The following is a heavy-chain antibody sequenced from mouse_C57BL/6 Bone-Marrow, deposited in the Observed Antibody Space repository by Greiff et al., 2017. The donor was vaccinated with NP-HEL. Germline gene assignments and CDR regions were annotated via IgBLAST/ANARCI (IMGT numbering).Heavy chain of an antibody. CDR2: IYPGDGDT. D-gene: IGHD2-2*01. J-gene: IGHJ1*03. V-gene: IGHV1-82*01. CDR1: GYAFSSSW. CDR3: ARSGYDAYWYFDV. Sequence: VQLQQSGPELVKPGASVKISCKASGYAFSSSWMNWVKQRPGKGLEWIGRIYPGDGDTNYNGKFKGKATLTADKSSSTAYMQLSSLTSEDSAVYFCARSGYDAYWYFDVWGTGTTVTVSS.